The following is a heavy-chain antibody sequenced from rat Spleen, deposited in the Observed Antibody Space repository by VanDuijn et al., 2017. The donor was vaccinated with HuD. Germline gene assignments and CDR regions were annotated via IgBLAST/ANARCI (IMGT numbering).Heavy chain of an antibody. D-gene: IGHD5-1*01. CDR2: IWGGGVT. CDR1: GFSLTTDR. J-gene: IGHJ3*01. CDR3: TRPLGAFAY. V-gene: IGHV2-1*01. Sequence: QVQLKESGPGLVQPSQTLSLTCTVSGFSLTTDRIHRVRQPPGKGLEWMGGIWGGGVTDYNSTLKSRLSISRDTSKSQVFLKMNSLQTDDTAIYFCTRPLGAFAYWGQGTLVTVSS.